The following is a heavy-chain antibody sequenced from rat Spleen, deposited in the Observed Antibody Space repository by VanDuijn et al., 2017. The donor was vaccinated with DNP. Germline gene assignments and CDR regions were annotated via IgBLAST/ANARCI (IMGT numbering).Heavy chain of an antibody. CDR3: ARRRDGDWYFDF. CDR1: GFTFSDYY. Sequence: EVQLVESDGGLVQPGRSLKLSCAASGFTFSDYYMVWIRQAPTKGLEWVATLSYDGSSTYYRDSVKGRFTISRDNAKSTLYLQIDSLRSEDTATYYCARRRDGDWYFDFWGPGTMVTVSS. D-gene: IGHD4-1*01. J-gene: IGHJ1*01. CDR2: LSYDGSST. V-gene: IGHV5-29*01.